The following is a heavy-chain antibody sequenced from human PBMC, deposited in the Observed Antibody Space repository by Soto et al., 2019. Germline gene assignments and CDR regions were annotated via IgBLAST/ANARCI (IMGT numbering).Heavy chain of an antibody. CDR1: GFSFTNIG. V-gene: IGHV1-18*01. CDR3: ARASRGDYCTGGGCYSDY. CDR2: ISNYNGHT. J-gene: IGHJ4*02. Sequence: QVHLVQSGGELKRPGASVKVSCRASGFSFTNIGITWVRQAPGQGLEWMGWISNYNGHTNYAQKFQDRVTVTTDTSTSTAYLELRSLRSDDTAVIYCARASRGDYCTGGGCYSDYWGQGTLVTVSS. D-gene: IGHD2-8*02.